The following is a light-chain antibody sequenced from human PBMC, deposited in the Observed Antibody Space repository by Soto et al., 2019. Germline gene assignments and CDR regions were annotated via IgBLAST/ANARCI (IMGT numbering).Light chain of an antibody. CDR3: QQHTQWPIT. J-gene: IGKJ5*01. Sequence: EVVMTQSPATLSVSPGERATLSCRVSQSVNSNYLAWYQQKPGQPPRLLIYGISTRATGIPDRFSASGSGTEFTLTISSLQPEDFAIYYCQQHTQWPITFGQGTRLEMK. CDR1: QSVNSN. V-gene: IGKV3D-15*01. CDR2: GIS.